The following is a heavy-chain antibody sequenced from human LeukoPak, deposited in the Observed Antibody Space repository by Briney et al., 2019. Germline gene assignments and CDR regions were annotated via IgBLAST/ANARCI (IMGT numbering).Heavy chain of an antibody. V-gene: IGHV3-53*01. CDR1: GFIVSSRY. CDR3: ASRITLVRGGFDS. CDR2: MYSGGRS. Sequence: GGSLRLSCAASGFIVSSRYMNRVRQAPGKGLEWVSVMYSGGRSYYADSVKGRFTISRDKSKKTLYLQLNSLKAEDTAVYYCASRITLVRGGFDSWGQGTLVTVSS. D-gene: IGHD3-10*01. J-gene: IGHJ4*02.